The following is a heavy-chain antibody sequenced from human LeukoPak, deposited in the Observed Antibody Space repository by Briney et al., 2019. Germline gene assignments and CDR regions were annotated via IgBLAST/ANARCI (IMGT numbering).Heavy chain of an antibody. D-gene: IGHD6-19*01. Sequence: SETLSLTCTVSGGSISSGDYYWSWIRQPPGKGLEWIGYIYYSGSTYYNPSLKNPVTISVDTPKNQFSLKLSSVTAADTAVYYCARGSLLEGSGWPAFDYWGQGTLVTVSS. J-gene: IGHJ4*02. V-gene: IGHV4-30-4*02. CDR2: IYYSGST. CDR1: GGSISSGDYY. CDR3: ARGSLLEGSGWPAFDY.